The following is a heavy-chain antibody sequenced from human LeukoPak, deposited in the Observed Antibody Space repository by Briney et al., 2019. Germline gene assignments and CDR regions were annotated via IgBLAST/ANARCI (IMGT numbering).Heavy chain of an antibody. J-gene: IGHJ4*02. CDR1: GYTFTGYY. CDR3: ARDWYYYGSGSLYYFDY. CDR2: INPNSGGT. V-gene: IGHV1-2*02. D-gene: IGHD3-10*01. Sequence: ASVKVSCKASGYTFTGYYMHWVRQAPGQGLEWMGWINPNSGGTNYAQKFQGRVTMTRDTSISTAYMELSRLRSDDTAVYYCARDWYYYGSGSLYYFDYWGQGTLVTVSS.